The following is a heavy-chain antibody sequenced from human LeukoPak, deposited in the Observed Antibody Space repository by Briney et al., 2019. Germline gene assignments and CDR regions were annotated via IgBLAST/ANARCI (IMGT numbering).Heavy chain of an antibody. V-gene: IGHV3-23*01. CDR3: ANGLAASGNFLLRDYYYFIDV. J-gene: IGHJ6*03. CDR1: GFTFSSYA. D-gene: IGHD3-9*01. CDR2: INGNGAAT. Sequence: PGRSLRLSCAASGFTFSSYAMHWVRQAPGKGLEWVSTINGNGAATYYADSFEGRFLISRDDSKSTVYLRMNKLRVEDSGLYYCANGLAASGNFLLRDYYYFIDVWGKGTTVIVS.